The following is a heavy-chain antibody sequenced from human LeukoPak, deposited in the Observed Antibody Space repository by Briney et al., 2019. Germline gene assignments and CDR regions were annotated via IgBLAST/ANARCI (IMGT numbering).Heavy chain of an antibody. D-gene: IGHD6-13*01. V-gene: IGHV4-39*07. CDR3: ARDSHAWYEQYYFDF. CDR1: GGSIIDSSYY. J-gene: IGHJ4*02. CDR2: IYYFGTT. Sequence: SETLSLTCTVSGGSIIDSSYYWGWIRQPPGKRLEWIGNIYYFGTTLHNPSLKSRVTMSVDTSKNQFSLKLSSVTAADTAVYYCARDSHAWYEQYYFDFWGQGALVTVSS.